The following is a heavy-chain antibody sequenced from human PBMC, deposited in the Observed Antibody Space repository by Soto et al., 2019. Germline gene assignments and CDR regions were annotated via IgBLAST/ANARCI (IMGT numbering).Heavy chain of an antibody. V-gene: IGHV3-30-3*01. CDR3: AGGNTYYAMGV. Sequence: QLQLVESGGGVVQPGRSLRLSCAASGFTFSNYIMHCVRQAPGKGLEWVAFISYDGSNTDYADSVKGRFTISRDNSKNTLYLQLSRLTAEDTAVYHCAGGNTYYAMGVWGQGTTVTVSS. CDR1: GFTFSNYI. CDR2: ISYDGSNT. J-gene: IGHJ6*02.